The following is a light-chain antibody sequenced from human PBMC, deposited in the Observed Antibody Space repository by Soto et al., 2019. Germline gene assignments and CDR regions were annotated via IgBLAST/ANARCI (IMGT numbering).Light chain of an antibody. V-gene: IGKV1-5*03. J-gene: IGKJ5*01. CDR1: QTISSW. CDR2: KAS. CDR3: QQYTDWPIT. Sequence: DIQLTQSPSFLSASVGDRVTITCRASQTISSWLAWYQQKPGKAPKLLIYKASTLKSGVPSRFSGSGSGTDFTLTITSLQSDDFAVYFCQQYTDWPITFGQGTRLEIK.